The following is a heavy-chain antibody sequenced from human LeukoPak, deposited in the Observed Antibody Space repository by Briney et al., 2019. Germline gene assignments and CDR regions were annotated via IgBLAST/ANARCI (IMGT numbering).Heavy chain of an antibody. CDR2: IYYSGST. Sequence: SETLSLTCTVSGGSISGYYWTWIRQPPGKGLEWIGYIYYSGSTNYNPSLKSRVTISVDTSKNQFSLKLSSVTAADTAVYYCARVAGGLSPFDYWGRGTLVTVSS. V-gene: IGHV4-59*01. CDR1: GGSISGYY. D-gene: IGHD3-16*02. CDR3: ARVAGGLSPFDY. J-gene: IGHJ4*02.